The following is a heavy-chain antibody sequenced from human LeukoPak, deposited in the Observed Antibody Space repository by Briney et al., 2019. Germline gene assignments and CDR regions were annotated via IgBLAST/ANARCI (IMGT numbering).Heavy chain of an antibody. CDR2: IYYSGIT. D-gene: IGHD3-10*01. V-gene: IGHV4-59*12. J-gene: IGHJ4*02. CDR3: AREYYGSGSPRSPDFDY. CDR1: GGSISGYY. Sequence: SETLSLTCTVSGGSISGYYWSWIRQPPGKGLEWIGSIYYSGITYYNPSLKSRVTISVDTSKNQFSLKLSSVTAADTAVYYCAREYYGSGSPRSPDFDYWGQGTLVTVSS.